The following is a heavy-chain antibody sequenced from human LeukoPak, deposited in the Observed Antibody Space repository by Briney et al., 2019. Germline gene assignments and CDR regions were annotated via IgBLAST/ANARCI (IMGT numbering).Heavy chain of an antibody. J-gene: IGHJ4*02. Sequence: PGRSLRLSCAASGFTFDDYAMHWVRQAPGKGLEWVSGISWNSGSIGYADSVKGRFTISRDNSKNTLYLQMNSLRAEDTAVYYCARDHHDYYDSSGYFDYWGQGTLVTVSS. CDR1: GFTFDDYA. CDR3: ARDHHDYYDSSGYFDY. D-gene: IGHD3-22*01. CDR2: ISWNSGSI. V-gene: IGHV3-9*01.